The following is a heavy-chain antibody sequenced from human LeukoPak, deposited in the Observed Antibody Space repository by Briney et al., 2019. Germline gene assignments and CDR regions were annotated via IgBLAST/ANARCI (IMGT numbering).Heavy chain of an antibody. J-gene: IGHJ5*02. CDR3: ARGYYYGSGSYSGNWFDP. CDR2: INHSGST. D-gene: IGHD3-10*01. Sequence: SETLSLTCAVYGGSFSGYYWSWIRQPPGKGLEWIGEINHSGSTNYNPSLKSRVTISVDTSKNQFSLKLSSVTAADTAVYYCARGYYYGSGSYSGNWFDPWGQGTLVTVSS. CDR1: GGSFSGYY. V-gene: IGHV4-34*01.